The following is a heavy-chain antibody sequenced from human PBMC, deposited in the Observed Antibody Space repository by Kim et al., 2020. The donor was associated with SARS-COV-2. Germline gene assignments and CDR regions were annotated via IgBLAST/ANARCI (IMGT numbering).Heavy chain of an antibody. CDR1: GFTFSSYG. V-gene: IGHV3-33*01. Sequence: GGSLRLSCAASGFTFSSYGMHWVRQAPGKGLEWVAVIWYDGSNKYYADSVKGRFTISRDNSKNTLYLQMNSLRAEDTAVYYCASADLPGTYDIWGQGTMVTVSS. J-gene: IGHJ3*02. CDR3: ASADLPGTYDI. CDR2: IWYDGSNK.